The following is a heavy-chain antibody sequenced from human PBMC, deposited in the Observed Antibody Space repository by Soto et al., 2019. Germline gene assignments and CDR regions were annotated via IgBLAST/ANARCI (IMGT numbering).Heavy chain of an antibody. J-gene: IGHJ5*02. V-gene: IGHV4-39*01. Sequence: QLQLQESGPGLVKPSETLSLTCTVSGGSISSSSYYWGWIRQPPGKGLEWIGSIYYSGSTYYNPSLKSRVTLSVDTSKNPFSLKLSSVTAADPAVYYCARPGRPGRKANWFDPWGQGTLVTVSS. CDR1: GGSISSSSYY. D-gene: IGHD3-10*01. CDR3: ARPGRPGRKANWFDP. CDR2: IYYSGST.